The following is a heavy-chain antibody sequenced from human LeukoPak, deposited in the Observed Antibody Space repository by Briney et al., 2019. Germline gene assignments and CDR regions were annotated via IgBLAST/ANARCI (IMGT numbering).Heavy chain of an antibody. D-gene: IGHD5-18*01. CDR1: GFTLSSYA. CDR3: AKSGMDTAMVTSPAALGY. J-gene: IGHJ4*02. CDR2: ISGSGGST. V-gene: IGHV3-23*01. Sequence: GGSLRLSCAASGFTLSSYAMSWVRQAPGKGLEWVSAISGSGGSTYYADSVKDRFTISRDNSKNTLYLQMNSLRAEDTAVYYCAKSGMDTAMVTSPAALGYWGQGTLVTVSS.